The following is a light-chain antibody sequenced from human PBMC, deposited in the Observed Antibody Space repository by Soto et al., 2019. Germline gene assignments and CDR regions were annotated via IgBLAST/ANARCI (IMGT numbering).Light chain of an antibody. J-gene: IGLJ7*01. CDR3: GTWDGSRNGV. CDR2: DNN. V-gene: IGLV1-51*01. Sequence: QSVLTQTPSVSAAPGQKVTISCSGTSSSVGNNYVSWYQQFPDTAPKLLIYDNNKRPSGIPDRFSGSKSGASATLVITGVQTGDEAVYYCGTWDGSRNGVFGGGTQLTVL. CDR1: SSSVGNNY.